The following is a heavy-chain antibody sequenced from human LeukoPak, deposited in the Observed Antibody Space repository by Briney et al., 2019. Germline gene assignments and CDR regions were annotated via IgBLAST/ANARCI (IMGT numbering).Heavy chain of an antibody. V-gene: IGHV4-34*01. D-gene: IGHD4-23*01. CDR3: ARVGIDYSGNIIKYYFDY. J-gene: IGHJ4*02. Sequence: PGGSLRLSCAASGFTFTTYWMSWVRQPPGKGLEWIGEINHSGSTNYNPSLKSRVTISVDTSKNQFSLKLGPVTAADTAVYYCARVGIDYSGNIIKYYFDYWGQGTLVTVSS. CDR1: GFTFTTYW. CDR2: INHSGST.